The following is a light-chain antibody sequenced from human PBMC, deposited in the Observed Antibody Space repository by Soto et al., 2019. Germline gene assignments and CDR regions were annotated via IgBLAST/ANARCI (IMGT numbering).Light chain of an antibody. V-gene: IGLV2-14*03. CDR3: SSYTSSSTVV. CDR2: DVN. CDR1: SSDVGGYNY. Sequence: QSALTQPASVSGSPGQSITISCTGTSSDVGGYNYVSWYQQHPGKAPKLMIYDVNNRPSGVSNRFSGSKSGNTASLTISGLRAEDEADYYCSSYTSSSTVVFGGGTQLTVL. J-gene: IGLJ2*01.